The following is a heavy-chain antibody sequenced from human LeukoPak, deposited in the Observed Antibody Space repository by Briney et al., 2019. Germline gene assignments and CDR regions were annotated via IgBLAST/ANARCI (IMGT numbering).Heavy chain of an antibody. Sequence: GRSLRLSCSASGFTFSSYAMHWVRQAPGKGLEWVSSISSSSSYIYYADSVKGRFTISRDNAKNSLYLQMNSLRAEDTAVYYCARVGGYYDILTGYYRSEYYYGMDVWGQGTTVTVSS. J-gene: IGHJ6*02. D-gene: IGHD3-9*01. CDR3: ARVGGYYDILTGYYRSEYYYGMDV. V-gene: IGHV3-21*01. CDR1: GFTFSSYA. CDR2: ISSSSSYI.